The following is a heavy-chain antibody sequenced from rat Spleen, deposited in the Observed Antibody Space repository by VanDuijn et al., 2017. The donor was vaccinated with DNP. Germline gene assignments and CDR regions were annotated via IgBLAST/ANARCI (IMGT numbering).Heavy chain of an antibody. J-gene: IGHJ1*01. CDR3: ARGENNYIYWYFDL. V-gene: IGHV5S13*01. D-gene: IGHD1-10*01. CDR1: GITFSDHN. CDR2: IRTGGGNT. Sequence: EVQLVESGGGLVQPGRSLKLSCAVSGITFSDHNMAWVRQAPKKSLEWVATIRTGGGNTYYRDSVKGRFTISRDNAKNTQYLQMDSLRSEDTATYYCARGENNYIYWYFDLWGPGTMVTVSS.